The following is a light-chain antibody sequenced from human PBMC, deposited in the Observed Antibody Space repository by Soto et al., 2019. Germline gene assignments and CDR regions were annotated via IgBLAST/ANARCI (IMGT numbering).Light chain of an antibody. CDR2: DAS. CDR1: RSISNW. V-gene: IGKV1-5*01. Sequence: DIQMTQSPSTLSASVGDRVTITCRASRSISNWLAWYQQRPGIAPKLLIFDASILQSGVPSRFSGSGSGTESTLSISRLQTDDFATYYCQQYGSFSPITFGGGTKV. CDR3: QQYGSFSPIT. J-gene: IGKJ4*01.